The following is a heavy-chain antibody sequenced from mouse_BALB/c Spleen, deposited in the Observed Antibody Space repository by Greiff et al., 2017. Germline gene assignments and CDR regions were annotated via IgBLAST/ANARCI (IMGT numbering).Heavy chain of an antibody. CDR2: IDPENGDT. D-gene: IGHD2-2*01. CDR1: GFTIKDYY. J-gene: IGHJ4*01. CDR3: NYGYDDPLDAMDY. Sequence: VQLQQSGAELVRSGASVKLSCTASGFTIKDYYMHWVKQRPEQGLEWIGWIDPENGDTEYAPKFQGKATMTADTSSNTAYLQLSSLTSEDTAVYYGNYGYDDPLDAMDYWGQGTSVTVSA. V-gene: IGHV14-4*02.